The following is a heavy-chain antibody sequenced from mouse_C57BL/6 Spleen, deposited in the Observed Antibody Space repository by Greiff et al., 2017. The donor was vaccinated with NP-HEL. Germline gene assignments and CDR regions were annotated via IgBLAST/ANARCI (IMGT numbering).Heavy chain of an antibody. CDR3: VTETKDAMDY. V-gene: IGHV1-64*01. Sequence: QVQLQQPGAELVKPGASVKLSCKASGYTFTSYWMHWVKQRPGQGLEWIGMIHPNSGSTNYNEKFKSKATLTVDKSSSTAYMQLSSLTSEDSAVYYCVTETKDAMDYWGQGTSVTVSS. CDR1: GYTFTSYW. CDR2: IHPNSGST. J-gene: IGHJ4*01.